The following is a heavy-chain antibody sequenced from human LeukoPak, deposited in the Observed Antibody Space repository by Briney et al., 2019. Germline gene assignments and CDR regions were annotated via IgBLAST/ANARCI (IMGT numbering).Heavy chain of an antibody. J-gene: IGHJ4*02. D-gene: IGHD6-19*01. CDR1: GGSVSSGSYY. V-gene: IGHV4-61*01. CDR3: VRIAVSGPPDY. CDR2: IYYSGST. Sequence: ETLSLTXTVSGGSVSSGSYYWSWIRQPPGKGLEWIGYIYYSGSTNYNPSLKSRVTISVDTSKNQFSLKLSSVTAADTAVYYCVRIAVSGPPDYWGQGTLVTVPS.